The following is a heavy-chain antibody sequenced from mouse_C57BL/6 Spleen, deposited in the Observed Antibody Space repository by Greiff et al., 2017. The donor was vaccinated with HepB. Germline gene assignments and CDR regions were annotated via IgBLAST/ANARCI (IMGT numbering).Heavy chain of an antibody. V-gene: IGHV1-69*01. D-gene: IGHD4-1*01. CDR3: ARSGANWDVLAY. J-gene: IGHJ3*01. CDR2: IDPSDSYT. CDR1: GYTFTSYW. Sequence: VQLQQPGAELVMPGASVKLSCKASGYTFTSYWMHWVKQRPGQGLEWIGEIDPSDSYTNYNQKFKGKSTLTVDKSSSTAYMQLSSLTSEDSAVYYCARSGANWDVLAYWGQGTLVTVSA.